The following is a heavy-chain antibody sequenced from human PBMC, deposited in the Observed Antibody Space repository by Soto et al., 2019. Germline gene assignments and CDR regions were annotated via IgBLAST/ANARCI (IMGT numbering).Heavy chain of an antibody. Sequence: PGESLKIACKGSGYSFTIYWIGWVRQMPGKGLEWIGLIYPGDSDTRYSPSFQGQVTISADKSISTAYLQWSSLKASDTAMYYCARDAPRVYYDNSDYDYCGMYVWGQGTTVPVCS. D-gene: IGHD3-22*01. V-gene: IGHV5-51*01. CDR1: GYSFTIYW. J-gene: IGHJ6*02. CDR3: ARDAPRVYYDNSDYDYCGMYV. CDR2: IYPGDSDT.